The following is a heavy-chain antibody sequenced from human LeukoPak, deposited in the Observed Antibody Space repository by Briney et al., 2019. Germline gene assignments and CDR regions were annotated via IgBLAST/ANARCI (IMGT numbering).Heavy chain of an antibody. J-gene: IGHJ4*02. D-gene: IGHD3-22*01. Sequence: GESLMISCKGSGYSFTIYWIAWVRQMPGKGLEWMGIIHPGRSDIRYSPSFQGPVTISADKSISTAYLQWSSLEASDTAMYYCTRREDRTGYSDYWGQGTLVTVSS. CDR1: GYSFTIYW. CDR3: TRREDRTGYSDY. V-gene: IGHV5-51*01. CDR2: IHPGRSDI.